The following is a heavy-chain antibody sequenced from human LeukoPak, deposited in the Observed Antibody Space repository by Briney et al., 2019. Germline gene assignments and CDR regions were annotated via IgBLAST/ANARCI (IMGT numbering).Heavy chain of an antibody. D-gene: IGHD6-13*01. CDR2: ISGSGGST. CDR3: ARHNGPYSSSWYGFDY. V-gene: IGHV3-23*01. J-gene: IGHJ4*02. CDR1: GFTFSSYA. Sequence: GGSLRLSCAASGFTFSSYAMSWVRQAPGKGLEWVSAISGSGGSTYYADSVKGRFTISRDNSKNTLYLQMNSLRAEDTAVYYCARHNGPYSSSWYGFDYWGQGTLVTVSS.